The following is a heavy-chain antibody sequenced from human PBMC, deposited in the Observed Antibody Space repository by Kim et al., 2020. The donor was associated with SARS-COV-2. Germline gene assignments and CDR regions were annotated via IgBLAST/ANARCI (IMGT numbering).Heavy chain of an antibody. CDR1: GYTFTSYA. Sequence: ASVKVSCKASGYTFTSYAMNWVRQAPGQGLEWMGWINTNTGNPTYAQGFTGRFVFSLDTSVSTAYLQISSLKAEDTAVYYCARDVHRITMVRGVISDYWGQGTLVTVSS. D-gene: IGHD3-10*01. CDR3: ARDVHRITMVRGVISDY. J-gene: IGHJ4*02. V-gene: IGHV7-4-1*02. CDR2: INTNTGNP.